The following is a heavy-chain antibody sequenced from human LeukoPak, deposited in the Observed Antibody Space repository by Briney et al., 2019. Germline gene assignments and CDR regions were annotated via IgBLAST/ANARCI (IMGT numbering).Heavy chain of an antibody. CDR2: INGDESST. CDR3: ARGAKWAYYFDY. D-gene: IGHD1-26*01. J-gene: IGHJ4*02. CDR1: AFTFNAYW. Sequence: GGSLRLSCAASAFTFNAYWMHWVRQVPGRGLEWVSRINGDESSTNYADSVKGRFTISRDNAKDTLYLHMNSLTAEDTAVYYCARGAKWAYYFDYWGQGTLVTVSS. V-gene: IGHV3-74*01.